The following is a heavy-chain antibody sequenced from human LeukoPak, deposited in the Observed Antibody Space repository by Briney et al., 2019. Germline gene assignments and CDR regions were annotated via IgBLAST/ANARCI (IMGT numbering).Heavy chain of an antibody. CDR2: ISSSGSTI. J-gene: IGHJ5*02. Sequence: PGGSLRLSCAASGFTFSDYYMSWIRQAPGKGLEWVSYISSSGSTIYYADSVKGRSTISRDNAKNSLYLQMNSLRAEDTAVYYCAGSYGDFNWFDPWGQGTLVTVSS. D-gene: IGHD4-17*01. V-gene: IGHV3-11*01. CDR1: GFTFSDYY. CDR3: AGSYGDFNWFDP.